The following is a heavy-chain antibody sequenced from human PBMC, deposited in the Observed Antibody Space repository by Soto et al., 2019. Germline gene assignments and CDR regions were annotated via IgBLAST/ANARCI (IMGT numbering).Heavy chain of an antibody. J-gene: IGHJ1*01. CDR2: ISSRSINI. V-gene: IGHV3-21*04. Sequence: GGSLRLSCQALGFIFSSYDMNWARQAPGKGLEWISFISSRSINIYYADSVKGRFAVSRDNSRSTLYLHMNSRRAEDSALYYCAKTGGSGCHLSEWGQGIQVTVSS. CDR1: GFIFSSYD. CDR3: AKTGGSGCHLSE. D-gene: IGHD6-19*01.